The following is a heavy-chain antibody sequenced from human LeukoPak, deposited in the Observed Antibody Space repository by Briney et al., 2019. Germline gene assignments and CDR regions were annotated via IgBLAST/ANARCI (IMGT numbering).Heavy chain of an antibody. CDR3: AKHPGVVPAANDY. J-gene: IGHJ4*02. Sequence: GGSLRLSCAASGFTFSSYAMSGVRQAPGKGLEWVSAISGSGGSTYYADSVKGRFTISRDNSKNTLYLQMNSLRAEDTAVYYCAKHPGVVPAANDYWGQGTLVTVSS. CDR2: ISGSGGST. V-gene: IGHV3-23*01. D-gene: IGHD2-2*01. CDR1: GFTFSSYA.